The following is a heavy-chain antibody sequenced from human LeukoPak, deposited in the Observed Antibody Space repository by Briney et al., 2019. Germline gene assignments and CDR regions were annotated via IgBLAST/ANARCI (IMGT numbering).Heavy chain of an antibody. J-gene: IGHJ4*02. Sequence: GRSLRLSCAASGFPFSSYGMHWVRQAPGKGLEWVAAISNDGNNKFYADSVKGRFTMSRDNPKNTMNLQMNSLRAEDTAVYYCARVTTSRLCDYWGQGTLVTVSS. CDR1: GFPFSSYG. CDR2: ISNDGNNK. V-gene: IGHV3-30*03. CDR3: ARVTTSRLCDY. D-gene: IGHD4-17*01.